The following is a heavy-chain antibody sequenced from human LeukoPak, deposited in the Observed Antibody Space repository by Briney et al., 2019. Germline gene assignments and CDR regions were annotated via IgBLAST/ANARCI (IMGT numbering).Heavy chain of an antibody. V-gene: IGHV3-74*01. D-gene: IGHD3-9*01. J-gene: IGHJ4*02. CDR1: GFSFSIYW. CDR2: IKEDGTYT. Sequence: GGSLRLPCAASGFSFSIYWTQWALQTPGEGLVWVARIKEDGTYTSYADSVKGRFTISRDNARNTVFLQMNSLRAEDTAVYYCARDFDMGITPGDDFDFWGQGTLVTVSS. CDR3: ARDFDMGITPGDDFDF.